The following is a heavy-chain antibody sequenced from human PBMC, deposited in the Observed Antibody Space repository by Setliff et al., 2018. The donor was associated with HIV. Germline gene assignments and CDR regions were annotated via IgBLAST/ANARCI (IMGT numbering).Heavy chain of an antibody. CDR1: GYSISSGYY. V-gene: IGHV4-38-2*01. CDR2: IYHSGST. Sequence: TETLSLTCAVSGYSISSGYYWGWIRQPPGKGLEWIGSIYHSGSTYYNPSLKSRVSISRDTSKNQISLRLTSTTVADTAVYYCARGIDYYTDHVNIWGQGALVTVSS. D-gene: IGHD3-22*01. J-gene: IGHJ4*02. CDR3: ARGIDYYTDHVNI.